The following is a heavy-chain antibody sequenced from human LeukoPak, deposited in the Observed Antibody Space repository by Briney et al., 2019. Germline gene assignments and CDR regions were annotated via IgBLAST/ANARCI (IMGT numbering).Heavy chain of an antibody. D-gene: IGHD3-10*01. V-gene: IGHV3-7*01. J-gene: IGHJ6*02. CDR1: GFTFSSYW. CDR3: ARSRDSITMVRGPMSYGMDV. CDR2: IKQDGSEK. Sequence: GGSLRLSCAASGFTFSSYWMSWVRQAPGKGLEWVANIKQDGSEKYYVDSVKGRFTISRDNAKNSLYLQMNSLRAEDTAVYYCARSRDSITMVRGPMSYGMDVWGQGTTVTVSS.